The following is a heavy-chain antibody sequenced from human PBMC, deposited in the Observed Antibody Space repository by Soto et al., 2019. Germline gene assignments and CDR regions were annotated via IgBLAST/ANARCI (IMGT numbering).Heavy chain of an antibody. V-gene: IGHV4-4*02. CDR2: SHQCGNT. CDR1: GVSISSNDW. CDR3: ATRYSGRVY. Sequence: QVQLQESGPGLVKPSGTLSLTCAVSGVSISSNDWWSWVRQPPGKGLEWCGESHQCGNTNYNSSHESRDTISMDQSTNQFSLQLSSVTAAVPAVYYCATRYSGRVYLGQGTLVTVSS. J-gene: IGHJ4*02. D-gene: IGHD2-21*01.